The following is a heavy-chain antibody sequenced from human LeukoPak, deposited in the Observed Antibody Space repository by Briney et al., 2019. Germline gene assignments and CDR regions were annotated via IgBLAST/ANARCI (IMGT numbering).Heavy chain of an antibody. V-gene: IGHV4-34*01. J-gene: IGHJ4*02. CDR3: ASGGGDQPFDY. CDR1: GGSFSGYY. CDR2: INHSGST. Sequence: PSETLSLTCAVYGGSFSGYYWSWIRQPPGKGLEWIGEINHSGSTNYNPSLKSRVTISVDTSKNQFSLKLSSVTAADTAVYYCASGGGDQPFDYWGQGTLVTVSS. D-gene: IGHD2-2*01.